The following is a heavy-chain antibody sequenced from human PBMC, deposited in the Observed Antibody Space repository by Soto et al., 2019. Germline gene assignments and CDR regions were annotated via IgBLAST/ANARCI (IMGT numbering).Heavy chain of an antibody. CDR2: INAGNGNT. CDR3: ARAWVRGPIPGVHRWFEP. Sequence: QVQLVQSGAEVKKPGASVKVSCKASGYTFTSYAMHWVRQAPGQRLEWMGWINAGNGNTKYSQKFQGRVTIPRDTSASRGYMELSCLRSEDTAVYYCARAWVRGPIPGVHRWFEPWGQATLLTV. D-gene: IGHD3-10*01. V-gene: IGHV1-3*01. CDR1: GYTFTSYA. J-gene: IGHJ5*02.